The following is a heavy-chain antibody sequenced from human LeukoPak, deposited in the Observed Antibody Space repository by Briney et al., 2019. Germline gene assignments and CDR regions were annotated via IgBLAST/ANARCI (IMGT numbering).Heavy chain of an antibody. CDR1: GYTFTIYG. CDR2: ISAYNGNK. Sequence: ASVTVSFKASGYTFTIYGISGVRQAPGQGGEGMGWISAYNGNKNYTQKLQGRVTITTDTSTSTAYMELRSLRSDDTAVYYCARENPAIPYNWFDPWGQGTLVTVSS. J-gene: IGHJ5*02. D-gene: IGHD2-2*02. CDR3: ARENPAIPYNWFDP. V-gene: IGHV1-18*01.